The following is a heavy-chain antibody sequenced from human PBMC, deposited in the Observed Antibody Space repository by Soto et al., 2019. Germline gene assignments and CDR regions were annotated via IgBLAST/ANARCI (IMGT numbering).Heavy chain of an antibody. Sequence: SETLSLTCTVSGGSISSSSYYWGWIRQPPGKGLEWIGSIYYSGSTYYNPSLKSRVTISVDTSKNQFSLKLSSVTAADTAVYYCARSRSDYIWGSYRYYFDYWGQGTLVTVSS. CDR2: IYYSGST. CDR3: ARSRSDYIWGSYRYYFDY. V-gene: IGHV4-39*01. CDR1: GGSISSSSYY. D-gene: IGHD3-16*02. J-gene: IGHJ4*02.